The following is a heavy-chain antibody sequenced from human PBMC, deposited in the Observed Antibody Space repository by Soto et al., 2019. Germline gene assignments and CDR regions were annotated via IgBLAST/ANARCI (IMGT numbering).Heavy chain of an antibody. D-gene: IGHD2-15*01. CDR2: INQSGST. CDR1: GGSFSGYH. Sequence: AETLSLTCAVHGGSFSGYHWSWIRQPPGKGLGWIGEINQSGSTNQNPSLKSRVTISVDTSKNQFSLKLRSVTAADAAVYYCARGVSLILAVQGDAPAKYYFDSWGQGTLVTVSS. CDR3: ARGVSLILAVQGDAPAKYYFDS. J-gene: IGHJ4*02. V-gene: IGHV4-34*01.